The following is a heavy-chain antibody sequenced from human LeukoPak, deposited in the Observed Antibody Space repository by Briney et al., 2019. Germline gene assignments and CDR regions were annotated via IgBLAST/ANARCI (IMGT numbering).Heavy chain of an antibody. CDR1: GDSISSGGYS. V-gene: IGHV4-39*07. CDR3: ARDGRLGTAMVYRVFDS. Sequence: KSSETLSLTCVVSGDSISSGGYSWSWIRQPPGKGLEWIGSIYYGGITYYNPSLKSRVTISVDTSKNQFSLRLSSVTAADTAVYFCARDGRLGTAMVYRVFDSWGQGTLVTVSS. D-gene: IGHD5-18*01. J-gene: IGHJ5*01. CDR2: IYYGGIT.